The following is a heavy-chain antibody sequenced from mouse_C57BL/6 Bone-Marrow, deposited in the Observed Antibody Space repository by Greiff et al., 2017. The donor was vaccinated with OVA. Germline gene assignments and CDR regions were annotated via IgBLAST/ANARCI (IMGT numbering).Heavy chain of an antibody. Sequence: EVMLVESGGGLVKPGGSLKLSCAASGFTFSDYGMHWVRQAPEKGLEWVAYISSGSSTIYYADTVKGRFTISRDNAKNTLFLQMTSLRSEDTAMYYCARRVWIYYDYDDFYWYFDVWGTGTTVTVSS. CDR1: GFTFSDYG. J-gene: IGHJ1*03. D-gene: IGHD2-4*01. V-gene: IGHV5-17*01. CDR3: ARRVWIYYDYDDFYWYFDV. CDR2: ISSGSSTI.